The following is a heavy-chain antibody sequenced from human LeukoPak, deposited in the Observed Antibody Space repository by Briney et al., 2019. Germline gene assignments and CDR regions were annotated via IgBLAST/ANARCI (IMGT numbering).Heavy chain of an antibody. V-gene: IGHV7-4-1*02. Sequence: GASVKVSCKASGYTFTNYAMNWVRQAPGQGLEWMGWINTNTGNPTYAQGFTGRFVFSLDTSVSTAYLQISSLKAEDTAVYYCARQTVTREEYFDLWGRGTLVTVSS. CDR1: GYTFTNYA. J-gene: IGHJ2*01. D-gene: IGHD4-17*01. CDR2: INTNTGNP. CDR3: ARQTVTREEYFDL.